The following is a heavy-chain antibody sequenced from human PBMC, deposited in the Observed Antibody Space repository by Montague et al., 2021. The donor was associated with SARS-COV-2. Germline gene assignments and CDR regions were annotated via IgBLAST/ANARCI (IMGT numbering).Heavy chain of an antibody. D-gene: IGHD6-13*01. CDR2: IHHSGST. V-gene: IGHV4-39*01. J-gene: IGHJ6*02. CDR3: ARPGYSKVWSGMEV. CDR1: GGSISSSTYY. Sequence: SETLSLTCTVSGGSISSSTYYWGWIRQPPGKGLEWIGSIHHSGSTYYNPSLKIRVTTSVDTSKNQFSLKLSSVTAADTAVFYCARPGYSKVWSGMEVWGQGITVTVSS.